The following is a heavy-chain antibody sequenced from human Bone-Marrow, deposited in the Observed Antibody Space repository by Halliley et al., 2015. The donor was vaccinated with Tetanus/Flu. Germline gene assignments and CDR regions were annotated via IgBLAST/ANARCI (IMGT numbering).Heavy chain of an antibody. Sequence: TLSLTCSVSGGSISSFYWSWIRQPPGKGLEWIGYIYFTGNTNYNPSLKSRATISVDTPKDQFSLRLRFVTAADTAVYYCARVVRGYYGMDVWGQGTTVIASS. V-gene: IGHV4-59*01. J-gene: IGHJ6*02. CDR1: GGSISSFY. CDR3: ARVVRGYYGMDV. D-gene: IGHD3-10*01. CDR2: IYFTGNT.